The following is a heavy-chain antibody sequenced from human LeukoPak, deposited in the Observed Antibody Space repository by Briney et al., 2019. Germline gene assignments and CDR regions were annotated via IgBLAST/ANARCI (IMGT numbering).Heavy chain of an antibody. V-gene: IGHV1-2*02. CDR2: INPKNGDT. J-gene: IGHJ5*02. Sequence: RASVKVSCKASGYTFDDEYIHWVRQAPGLGLEWMGWINPKNGDTNYAQRFQGRVTMTRDTSTNTAYMELRRLRSDDSAVYYCARRVQKLVATSWFDPWGQGTLVTVSS. CDR3: ARRVQKLVATSWFDP. D-gene: IGHD5-12*01. CDR1: GYTFDDEY.